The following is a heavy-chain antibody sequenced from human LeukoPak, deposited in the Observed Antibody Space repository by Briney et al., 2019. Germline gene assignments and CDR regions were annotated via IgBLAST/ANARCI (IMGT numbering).Heavy chain of an antibody. V-gene: IGHV3-48*04. CDR1: GFTFSSYW. D-gene: IGHD3-22*01. CDR3: AREGRWYYYDSSGPFDY. J-gene: IGHJ4*02. CDR2: ISSSGSTI. Sequence: GGSLRLSCAASGFTFSSYWMHRVRQAPGKGLEWVSYISSSGSTIYYADSVKGRFTISRDNAKNSLYLQMNSLRAEDTAVYYCAREGRWYYYDSSGPFDYWGQGTLVTVSS.